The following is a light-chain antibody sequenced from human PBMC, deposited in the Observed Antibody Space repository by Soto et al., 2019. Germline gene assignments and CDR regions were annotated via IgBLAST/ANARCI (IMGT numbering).Light chain of an antibody. J-gene: IGKJ1*01. CDR3: QQYNSFWT. CDR2: KAS. Sequence: VQMKQSAATLSATVSDSVTITCRASQSISSWLAWYQQKPGKAPKLLIYKASSLESGVPSRFSGSGSGTEFTLTISSLQPDDCATYYCQQYNSFWTFAQGTKVDIK. CDR1: QSISSW. V-gene: IGKV1-5*03.